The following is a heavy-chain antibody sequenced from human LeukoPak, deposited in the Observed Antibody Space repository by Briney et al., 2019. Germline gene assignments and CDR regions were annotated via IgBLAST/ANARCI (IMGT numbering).Heavy chain of an antibody. J-gene: IGHJ4*02. CDR2: IYYSGST. CDR1: AGSSCSCS. V-gene: IGHV4-59*01. CDR3: ASVSSGSAADFDY. Sequence: PSETLSLTCTVSAGSSCSCSWSWIRHPPGKGLEWIGYIYYSGSTNYNPSLKSRATISVDTSKNQFSLKLSSVTAADTAVYFCASVSSGSAADFDYWGQGTLVTVSS. D-gene: IGHD6-19*01.